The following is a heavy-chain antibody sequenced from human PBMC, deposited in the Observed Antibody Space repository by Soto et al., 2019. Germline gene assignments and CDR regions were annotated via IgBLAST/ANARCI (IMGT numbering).Heavy chain of an antibody. CDR1: GFTFTNYG. V-gene: IGHV3-30*18. CDR3: AKDQGIAASHGID. D-gene: IGHD6-13*01. J-gene: IGHJ3*01. CDR2: ISNDGSDK. Sequence: PGGSLRLSCAASGFTFTNYGMHWVRQAPGKGLEWVATISNDGSDKYYADSVKGRLTISRDNSKNTVYLQMNSLRAEETAVYYCAKDQGIAASHGIDWGQGTMVTVSS.